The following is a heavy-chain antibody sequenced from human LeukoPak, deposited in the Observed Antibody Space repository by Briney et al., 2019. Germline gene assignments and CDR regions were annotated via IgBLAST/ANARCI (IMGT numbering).Heavy chain of an antibody. Sequence: GGSLRLSCTASGFTFSSYSMNWVRQAPGQGQEWVSSISSSSSYIYYADSVKGRFTISRDNAKNSLYLQMNSLRAEDTAVYYCARTRTAAGSDYWGQGTLVTVSS. CDR1: GFTFSSYS. D-gene: IGHD6-13*01. J-gene: IGHJ4*02. V-gene: IGHV3-21*01. CDR2: ISSSSSYI. CDR3: ARTRTAAGSDY.